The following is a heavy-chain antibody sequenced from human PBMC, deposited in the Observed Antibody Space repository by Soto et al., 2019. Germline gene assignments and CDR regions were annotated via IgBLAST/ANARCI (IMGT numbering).Heavy chain of an antibody. V-gene: IGHV1-18*01. CDR3: ARVAIVVVITSWFDY. CDR2: ISAYNGNT. CDR1: GYTFTSYG. D-gene: IGHD3-22*01. J-gene: IGHJ4*02. Sequence: ASVKVSCKASGYTFTSYGISWVRQAPGQGLEWMGWISAYNGNTNYAQKLQGRVTMTTDTSTSTAYMELRSLRSDDTAVYYCARVAIVVVITSWFDYWGQGTLVTVSS.